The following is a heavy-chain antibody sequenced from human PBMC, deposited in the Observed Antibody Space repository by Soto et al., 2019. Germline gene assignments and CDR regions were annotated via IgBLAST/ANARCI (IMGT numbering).Heavy chain of an antibody. CDR3: ETRSSDMADGMNV. D-gene: IGHD3-9*01. CDR2: IRIGPGIT. Sequence: QPGGSLRLSCEVSGVNFRGYAMSWVRQAPGKGLEWVSGIRIGPGITYYADSVKGRFTISSDISRKTVYLQMNNLRGEDTALYFCETRSSDMADGMNVWGQGTLVTVSS. J-gene: IGHJ4*01. CDR1: GVNFRGYA. V-gene: IGHV3-23*01.